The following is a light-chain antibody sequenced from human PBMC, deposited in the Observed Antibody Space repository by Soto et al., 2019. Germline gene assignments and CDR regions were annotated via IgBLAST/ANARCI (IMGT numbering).Light chain of an antibody. J-gene: IGKJ1*01. CDR2: AAS. CDR3: QQYNSYSWT. CDR1: PSISSG. V-gene: IGKV1-5*01. Sequence: DIQMTQSPSTLSASVGDRVTITCRASPSISSGLAWYQQKPGKAPRLLIYAASSLKSGVPSTFSGSGSGTEFTRTISSLQPDDFATYYCQQYNSYSWTFGQGTKVEIK.